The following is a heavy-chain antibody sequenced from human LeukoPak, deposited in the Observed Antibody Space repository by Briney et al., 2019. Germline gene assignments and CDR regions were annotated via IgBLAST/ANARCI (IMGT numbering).Heavy chain of an antibody. V-gene: IGHV4-59*01. J-gene: IGHJ4*02. D-gene: IGHD3-3*01. CDR2: IIYGGST. CDR1: GGSINNYY. CDR3: ARGSSSSERITIFGVVTDFDY. Sequence: PSETLSLTCTVSGGSINNYYWSWIRQPPGKGLEWIGYIIYGGSTNYNPSLKSRVTISVDTSKNHFSLKLSSVTAADTAVYYCARGSSSSERITIFGVVTDFDYWGQGTLVTVSS.